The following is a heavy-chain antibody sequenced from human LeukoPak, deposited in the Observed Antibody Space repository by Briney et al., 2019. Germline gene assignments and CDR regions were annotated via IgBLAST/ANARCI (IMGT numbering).Heavy chain of an antibody. J-gene: IGHJ4*02. Sequence: GASVKVSCKASGYTFTSYYMHWVRQAPGQGLEWMGIINPSGGSTSYAQKFQGRVTMTRDTSTSTVYMELSSLRSEDTAVYYCAREVVVAAIGWLFDYWGQGTLVTVSS. CDR1: GYTFTSYY. CDR2: INPSGGST. V-gene: IGHV1-46*01. CDR3: AREVVVAAIGWLFDY. D-gene: IGHD2-15*01.